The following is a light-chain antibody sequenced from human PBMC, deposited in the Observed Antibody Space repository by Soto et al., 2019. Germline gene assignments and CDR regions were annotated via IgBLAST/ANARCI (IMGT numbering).Light chain of an antibody. CDR2: MAS. Sequence: DIQVTQSPSTLSASVGDRVTITCRASQYINHWVAWYQQKPGKAPNLLIYMASTLETDVPSRFSGSGSGTEFTLTNSSLQPDDFAAYYCQQYNSYPYTFGQGTKLEIK. J-gene: IGKJ2*01. CDR1: QYINHW. CDR3: QQYNSYPYT. V-gene: IGKV1-5*03.